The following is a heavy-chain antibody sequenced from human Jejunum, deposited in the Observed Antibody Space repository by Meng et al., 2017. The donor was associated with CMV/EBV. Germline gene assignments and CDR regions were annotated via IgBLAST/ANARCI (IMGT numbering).Heavy chain of an antibody. CDR3: AHMYDFWSVNYFYYGMDV. Sequence: TTNGVGVGWIRPPPGMALEWLALIYWNDGKRYRPGLKSRLTITKVTSKNQVVLTMTNMDPVDTATYYCAHMYDFWSVNYFYYGMDVWGQGTTVTVSS. D-gene: IGHD3-3*01. CDR2: IYWNDGK. CDR1: TTNGVG. V-gene: IGHV2-5*01. J-gene: IGHJ6*02.